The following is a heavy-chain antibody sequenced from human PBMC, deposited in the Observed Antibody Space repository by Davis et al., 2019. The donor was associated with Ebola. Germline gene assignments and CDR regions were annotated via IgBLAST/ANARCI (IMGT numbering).Heavy chain of an antibody. D-gene: IGHD6-19*01. Sequence: PGGSLRLSCAASGFTFSSYAMSWVRQAPGKGLEWVSAISGSGGSTYYADSVKGRFTISRDNSKNTLYLQMNSLRAEDTAVYYCARDSGGLAVAGLCDYWGQGTLVTVSS. V-gene: IGHV3-23*01. CDR1: GFTFSSYA. CDR2: ISGSGGST. CDR3: ARDSGGLAVAGLCDY. J-gene: IGHJ4*02.